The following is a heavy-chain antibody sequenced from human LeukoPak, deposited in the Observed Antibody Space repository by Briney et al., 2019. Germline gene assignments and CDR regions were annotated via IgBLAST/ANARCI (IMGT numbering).Heavy chain of an antibody. Sequence: PGGSLRLSCAASGFTFGSYGMHWVRQAPGKGLEWVAVIWYDGSNKYYADSVKGRFTLSRDNSKNTLYLQMNSLRAEDTAVYYCARDIGIAARSYSGYYMDVWGKGTTVTVSS. J-gene: IGHJ6*03. CDR2: IWYDGSNK. CDR3: ARDIGIAARSYSGYYMDV. D-gene: IGHD6-6*01. V-gene: IGHV3-33*01. CDR1: GFTFGSYG.